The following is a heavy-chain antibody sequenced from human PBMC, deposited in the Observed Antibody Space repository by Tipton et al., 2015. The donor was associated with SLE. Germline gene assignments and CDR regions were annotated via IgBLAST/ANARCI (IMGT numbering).Heavy chain of an antibody. V-gene: IGHV4-38-2*01. J-gene: IGHJ4*02. D-gene: IGHD6-6*01. CDR1: GYSITYDHN. CDR3: ARNLYSSSSKRFDY. Sequence: TLSLTCAVSGYSITYDHNWGWIRQPPGKGLEWIGNIDYRGSTYYNPSLSSRVTMSVDTSMNQFSLKLSSVSAADTALYYCARNLYSSSSKRFDYWGQGTLVTVSS. CDR2: IDYRGST.